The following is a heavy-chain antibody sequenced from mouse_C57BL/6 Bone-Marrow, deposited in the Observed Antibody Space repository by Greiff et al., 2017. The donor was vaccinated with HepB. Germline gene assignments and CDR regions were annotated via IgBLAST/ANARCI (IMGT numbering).Heavy chain of an antibody. D-gene: IGHD2-5*01. Sequence: EVQLQQSGTVLARPGASVKMSCKTSGYTFTSYWMHWVKQRPGQGLEWIGAIYPGNSDTSYNQKFKGKAKLTAGTSASTAYMELSSLTNEDSAVYYCTRDSVTTGSYWGQGTLVTVSA. J-gene: IGHJ3*01. CDR2: IYPGNSDT. CDR3: TRDSVTTGSY. CDR1: GYTFTSYW. V-gene: IGHV1-5*01.